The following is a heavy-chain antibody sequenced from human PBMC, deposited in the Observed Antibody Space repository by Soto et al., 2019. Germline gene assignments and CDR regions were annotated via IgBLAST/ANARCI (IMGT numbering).Heavy chain of an antibody. Sequence: SDTLSLTWALSGCSITSANLWTWVRQPPGGGLEWIGEISHSGITNYKASLKSRVTMSVDKTKNDVSLKLTSVTAADTAVYYCARVGYSYGYYYYGMDVWGQGTTVNVSS. J-gene: IGHJ6*02. CDR3: ARVGYSYGYYYYGMDV. CDR2: ISHSGIT. D-gene: IGHD5-18*01. CDR1: GCSITSANL. V-gene: IGHV4-4*02.